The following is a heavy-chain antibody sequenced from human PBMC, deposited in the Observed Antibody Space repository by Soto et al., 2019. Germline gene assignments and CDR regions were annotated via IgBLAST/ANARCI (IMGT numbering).Heavy chain of an antibody. CDR3: ARPIAVAGTGYYGMDV. J-gene: IGHJ6*02. Sequence: PSETLSLTCTVSGGSISSSSYYWGWIRQPPGKGLEWIGSIYYSGSTYYNPSLKSRVTISVDTSKNQFPLKLSSVTAADTAVYYCARPIAVAGTGYYGMDVWGQGTTVTVSS. CDR2: IYYSGST. CDR1: GGSISSSSYY. D-gene: IGHD6-19*01. V-gene: IGHV4-39*01.